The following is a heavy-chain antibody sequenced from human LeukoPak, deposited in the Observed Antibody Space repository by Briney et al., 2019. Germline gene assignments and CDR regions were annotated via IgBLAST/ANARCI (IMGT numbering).Heavy chain of an antibody. CDR1: GGSISSSSYY. CDR2: ISYSGST. Sequence: KSSETLSLTCTVSGGSISSSSYYWGWIRQPPGKGLEWIGSISYSGSTYYNPSLKSRVTMSVDTSKNQFSLKLSSVTAADTAVYYCARGDSSSERYNWFDPWGQGTLVTVSS. CDR3: ARGDSSSERYNWFDP. J-gene: IGHJ5*02. D-gene: IGHD6-6*01. V-gene: IGHV4-39*07.